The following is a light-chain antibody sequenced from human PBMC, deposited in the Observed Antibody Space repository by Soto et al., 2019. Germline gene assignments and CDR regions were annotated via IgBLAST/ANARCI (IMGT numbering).Light chain of an antibody. CDR1: KNEICVYDF. Sequence: QSVLTQALTPSGSPGQSVTMSCTGTKNEICVYDFVSHYHHHPGKDPRMISYEFVQRPSRVPDRLSGSKSGSTDSLIVSGLQAADEAEYFCNSYAGSTTYVFGSGTKV. CDR3: NSYAGSTTYV. V-gene: IGLV2-8*01. J-gene: IGLJ6*01. CDR2: EFV.